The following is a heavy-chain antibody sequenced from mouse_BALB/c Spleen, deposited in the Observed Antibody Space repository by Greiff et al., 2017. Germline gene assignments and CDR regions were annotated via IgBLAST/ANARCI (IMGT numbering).Heavy chain of an antibody. V-gene: IGHV1-7*01. CDR1: GYTFTSYW. CDR2: INPSTGYT. D-gene: IGHD3-1*01. Sequence: VQLQESGAELAKPGASVKMSCKASGYTFTSYWMHWVKQRPGQGLEWIGYINPSTGYTEYNQKFKDKATLTADKSSSTAYMQLSSLTSEDSAVYYCARNRGLHYAMDYWGQGTSVTVSS. CDR3: ARNRGLHYAMDY. J-gene: IGHJ4*01.